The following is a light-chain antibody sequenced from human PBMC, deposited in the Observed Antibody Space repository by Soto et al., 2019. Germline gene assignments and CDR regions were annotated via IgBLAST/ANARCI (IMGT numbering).Light chain of an antibody. Sequence: EIVMTQSPATLSVSPGERATLSCRASQSVSSNFAWYQQKPAQAPRLLIYGASPRATGIPSRFSGSGSGTEFTLTIRILHSEDFAVYYCQQYNNWPPWTFGQGTKVEIK. CDR3: QQYNNWPPWT. CDR2: GAS. CDR1: QSVSSN. V-gene: IGKV3-15*01. J-gene: IGKJ1*01.